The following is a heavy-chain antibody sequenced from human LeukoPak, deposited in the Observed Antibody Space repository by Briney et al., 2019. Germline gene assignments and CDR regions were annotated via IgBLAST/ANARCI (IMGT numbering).Heavy chain of an antibody. V-gene: IGHV4-38-2*01. CDR3: ARSGRIAVAGTFKH. CDR2: IYHSGST. CDR1: GYSISSGYY. D-gene: IGHD6-19*01. J-gene: IGHJ1*01. Sequence: TSETLSPTCAVSGYSISSGYYWGWIRQPPGKGMEWIGSIYHSGSTYYNPSLKSRVTISVDTSKNQFSLKLSSVTAADTAVYYCARSGRIAVAGTFKHWGQGTLVTVSS.